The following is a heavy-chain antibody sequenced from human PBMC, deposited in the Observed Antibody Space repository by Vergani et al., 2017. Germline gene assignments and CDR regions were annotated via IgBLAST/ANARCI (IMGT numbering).Heavy chain of an antibody. CDR3: ASTGYSYGYGTFDY. D-gene: IGHD5-18*01. Sequence: EVQLLESGGGLVQPGGSLRLSCAAFGFTFSSDAMSWAGQAPGKGLEWVSYISSSSSYIYYADSVKGRFTISRDNAKNSLYLQMNSLGAEDTAVYYCASTGYSYGYGTFDYWGQGTLVTVSS. V-gene: IGHV3-21*01. CDR2: ISSSSSYI. CDR1: GFTFSSDA. J-gene: IGHJ4*02.